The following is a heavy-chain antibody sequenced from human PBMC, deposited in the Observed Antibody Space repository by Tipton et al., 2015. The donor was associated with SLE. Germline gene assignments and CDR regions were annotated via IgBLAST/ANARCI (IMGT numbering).Heavy chain of an antibody. Sequence: TLSLTCAVYGGSFRGYYWSWIRQPPGKGLEWIGEINHSGSTNYNPSLKSRVTISVDTSKNQFSLKLSSVTTADTAVYYCARVGVGADYYYGRDVWGQGTTVTVSS. D-gene: IGHD1-26*01. CDR3: ARVGVGADYYYGRDV. J-gene: IGHJ6*02. V-gene: IGHV4-34*01. CDR1: GGSFRGYY. CDR2: INHSGST.